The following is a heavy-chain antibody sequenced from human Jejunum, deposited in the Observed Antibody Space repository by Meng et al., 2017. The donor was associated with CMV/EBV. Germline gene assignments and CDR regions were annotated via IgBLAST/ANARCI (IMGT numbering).Heavy chain of an antibody. D-gene: IGHD3-3*01. CDR1: YA. V-gene: IGHV3-9*01. CDR3: AKTLSPYDFWSGADY. CDR2: ISWNGDNI. J-gene: IGHJ4*02. Sequence: YAMHWVRQAPGKGLEWVSGISWNGDNIDYADSVRGRFTISRDNAKNSLYLQMNSLKAEDTAFYYCAKTLSPYDFWSGADYWGQGTLVTVSS.